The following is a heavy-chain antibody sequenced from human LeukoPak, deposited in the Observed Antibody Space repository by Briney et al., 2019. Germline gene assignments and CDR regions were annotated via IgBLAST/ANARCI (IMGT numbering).Heavy chain of an antibody. D-gene: IGHD4-11*01. CDR1: GFTFSSYG. Sequence: GGSLRLSCAASGFTFSSYGMHWVRQDPGKGLVWVSRINTDETRTAYADSVKGRFTITRDNAKNTVYLQMNSLRAEDTAVYYCARGRATTVSFYYYYYMDVWGKGTTVTVS. V-gene: IGHV3-74*03. J-gene: IGHJ6*03. CDR3: ARGRATTVSFYYYYYMDV. CDR2: INTDETRT.